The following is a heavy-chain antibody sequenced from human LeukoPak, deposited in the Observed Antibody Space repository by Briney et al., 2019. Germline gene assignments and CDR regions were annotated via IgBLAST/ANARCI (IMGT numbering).Heavy chain of an antibody. CDR3: ARGRIAARYFDY. V-gene: IGHV4-34*01. CDR1: GFTFSSYA. CDR2: INHSGST. J-gene: IGHJ4*02. D-gene: IGHD6-6*01. Sequence: GSLRLSCAASGFTFSSYAMHWVRQPPGKGLEWIGGINHSGSTNYNPSLKSRVTISVDTSKNQFSLKLSSVTAADTAVYYCARGRIAARYFDYWGQGTLVTVSS.